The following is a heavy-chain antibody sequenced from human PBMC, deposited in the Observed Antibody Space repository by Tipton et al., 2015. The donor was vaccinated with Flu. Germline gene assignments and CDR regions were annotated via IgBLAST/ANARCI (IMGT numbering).Heavy chain of an antibody. CDR2: INHSGST. CDR3: ARVNDILYPWFDP. Sequence: GLVKPSETLSLTCAVYGGSFSGYYWSWIRQPPGKGLEWIGEINHSGSTNYNPSLKSRVTISVDTSKNQFSLKLSSVTAADTAVYYCARVNDILYPWFDPWGQGTLVTVSS. D-gene: IGHD3-9*01. V-gene: IGHV4-34*01. J-gene: IGHJ5*02. CDR1: GGSFSGYY.